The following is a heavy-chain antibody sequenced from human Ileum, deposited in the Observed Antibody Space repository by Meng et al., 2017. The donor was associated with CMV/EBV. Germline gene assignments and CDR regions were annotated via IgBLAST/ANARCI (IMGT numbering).Heavy chain of an antibody. CDR1: GFTLDEYA. V-gene: IGHV3-23*01. CDR2: TSGNGASR. D-gene: IGHD3-16*01. CDR3: VRLGRAGTPIFEH. J-gene: IGHJ4*02. Sequence: AATGFTLDEYAMAWVRQAPGRGLEWVSGTSGNGASRYYADAVQGRFIVSKDNSKDMFYLQMSSLRVDDTALYYCVRLGRAGTPIFEHWGQGTLVTVSS.